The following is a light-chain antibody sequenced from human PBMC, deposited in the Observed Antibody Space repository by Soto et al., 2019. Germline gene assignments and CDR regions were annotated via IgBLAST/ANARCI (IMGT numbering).Light chain of an antibody. V-gene: IGLV2-23*02. CDR1: STNLANYNL. CDR2: EVN. J-gene: IGLJ1*01. CDR3: CSYAGNSTVV. Sequence: QSALTQPASVSGSPGQSSTISCTGTSTNLANYNLVSWYQQYPGKAPKLIIYEVNKRPSGFSNRFSGAKSGNTASLTISGLQAEDEADYYCCSYAGNSTVVFGTGTKVTVL.